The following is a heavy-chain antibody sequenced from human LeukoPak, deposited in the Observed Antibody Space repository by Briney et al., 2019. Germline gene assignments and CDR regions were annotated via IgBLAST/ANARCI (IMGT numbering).Heavy chain of an antibody. J-gene: IGHJ4*02. CDR1: GHTFTGYY. Sequence: GASVKVSCKASGHTFTGYYMHWVRQAPGQGLEWMGWINPNSGGTNYAQKFQGRVTMTRDTSISTAYMDMSSLRSDDTAVYYCARDKGGYDSSGYIGSLLYYFDYWGQGTLVTVSS. CDR2: INPNSGGT. V-gene: IGHV1-2*02. CDR3: ARDKGGYDSSGYIGSLLYYFDY. D-gene: IGHD3-22*01.